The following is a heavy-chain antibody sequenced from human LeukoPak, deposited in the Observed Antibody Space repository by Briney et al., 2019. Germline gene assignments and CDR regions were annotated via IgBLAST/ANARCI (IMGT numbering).Heavy chain of an antibody. Sequence: KTSETLSLTCAVYGGSFSGYYWSWIRQPPGKGLEWIGEINHSGSTNYNPSLKSRVTISVDTSKNQFSLKLSSVTAADTAVYYCARGLWFGELPFDYWGQGTLVTVSS. CDR2: INHSGST. CDR1: GGSFSGYY. V-gene: IGHV4-34*01. J-gene: IGHJ4*02. CDR3: ARGLWFGELPFDY. D-gene: IGHD3-10*01.